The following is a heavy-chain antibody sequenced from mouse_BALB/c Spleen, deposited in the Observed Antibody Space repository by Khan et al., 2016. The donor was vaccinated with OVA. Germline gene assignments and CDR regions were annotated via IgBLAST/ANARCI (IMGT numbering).Heavy chain of an antibody. D-gene: IGHD2-10*02. CDR3: ARGGYGSLAY. CDR1: GYTFTSYW. J-gene: IGHJ3*01. CDR2: INPNNGRA. Sequence: QVQLQQSGAELVKPGASVKLSCKASGYTFTSYWMHWVKQRPGQGLEWIGYINPNNGRAHQNEKLKSKATLTVDKSSSTAYMQLSSLTSEDSAVHYCARGGYGSLAYWGQGTLVTVSA. V-gene: IGHV1S81*02.